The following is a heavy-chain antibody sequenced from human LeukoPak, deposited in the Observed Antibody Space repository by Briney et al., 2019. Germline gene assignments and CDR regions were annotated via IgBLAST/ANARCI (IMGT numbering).Heavy chain of an antibody. Sequence: PGGSLRLSCAASGFTFSSYSMNWVRQAPGKGLEWVSSISRSSNYKYYADSVKGRFTISRDNAKNSLYLQMNSLRAEDTALYYCAELGITMIGGVWGKGTTVTISS. CDR3: AELGITMIGGV. J-gene: IGHJ6*04. CDR1: GFTFSSYS. V-gene: IGHV3-21*01. CDR2: ISRSSNYK. D-gene: IGHD3-10*02.